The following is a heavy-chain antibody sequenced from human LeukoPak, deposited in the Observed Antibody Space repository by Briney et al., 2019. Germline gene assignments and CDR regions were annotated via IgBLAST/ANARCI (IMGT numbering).Heavy chain of an antibody. D-gene: IGHD2-2*01. CDR2: INPNSGGT. J-gene: IGHJ4*02. CDR3: ARDAGYCSSTICSADFDY. Sequence: GGSVKVSCKASGYTFTGYYMHSVGQAPGHELERMGGINPNSGGTKFAQKFQGRVTLTRETSFSTAAMELSRRRSDDTAVYYCARDAGYCSSTICSADFDYWGREPWSPSPQ. CDR1: GYTFTGYY. V-gene: IGHV1-2*02.